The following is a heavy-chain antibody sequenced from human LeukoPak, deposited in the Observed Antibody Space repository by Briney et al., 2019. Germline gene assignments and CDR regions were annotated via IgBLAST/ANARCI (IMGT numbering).Heavy chain of an antibody. CDR1: GFTFSVYG. CDR3: ATAHCSGGSCSPYYFDY. CDR2: ISSSSTYI. J-gene: IGHJ4*02. D-gene: IGHD2-15*01. V-gene: IGHV3-21*01. Sequence: GGSLRLSCAASGFTFSVYGMNWVRQAPGKGLEWVSSISSSSTYIYYADSVKGRFTISRDNAKNSLYLQMNSLRAEDTAVYYCATAHCSGGSCSPYYFDYWGQGTLVTVSS.